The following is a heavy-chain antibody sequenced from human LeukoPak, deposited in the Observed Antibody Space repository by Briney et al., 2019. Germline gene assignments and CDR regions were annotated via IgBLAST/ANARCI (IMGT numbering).Heavy chain of an antibody. D-gene: IGHD5-18*01. V-gene: IGHV4-30-2*01. Sequence: TLSLTCAVSGGSISSGGYSWRWIRQPSGKGLEWIGYIYHSGSTYYNPSLKSRVTISVDRSKNQFSLKLSSVTAADTAVYYCARGEYSYGYDYWGQGTLVTVSS. CDR1: GGSISSGGYS. CDR3: ARGEYSYGYDY. CDR2: IYHSGST. J-gene: IGHJ4*02.